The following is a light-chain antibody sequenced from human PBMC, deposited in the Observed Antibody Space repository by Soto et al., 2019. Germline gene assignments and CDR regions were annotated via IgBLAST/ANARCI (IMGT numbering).Light chain of an antibody. Sequence: QSALTQPASVSGSPGQSIPISCTGTSSDVGGYDYVSWYQQHAGKAPKLIIYDVSDRPSGVSNRFSGSQAGNTASLTISGLRVDDEADYYCTSYASSGTWVFGGGTQLTV. CDR1: SSDVGGYDY. CDR2: DVS. J-gene: IGLJ3*02. V-gene: IGLV2-14*03. CDR3: TSYASSGTWV.